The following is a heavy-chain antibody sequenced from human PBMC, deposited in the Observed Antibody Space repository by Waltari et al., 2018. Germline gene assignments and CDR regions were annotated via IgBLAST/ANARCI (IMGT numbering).Heavy chain of an antibody. Sequence: QVQLVQSGAEVKKPGSSVKVSCKASGGTFSSYAISWVRQAPGQGLEWMGGIIPIFGTANYAQKFQGRVTITADKSTSTAYMELSSLRSEDTAVYYCARGQGYCTNGVCSYYYYYMDVWGKGTTVTVSS. D-gene: IGHD2-8*01. CDR3: ARGQGYCTNGVCSYYYYYMDV. V-gene: IGHV1-69*13. CDR1: GGTFSSYA. CDR2: IIPIFGTA. J-gene: IGHJ6*03.